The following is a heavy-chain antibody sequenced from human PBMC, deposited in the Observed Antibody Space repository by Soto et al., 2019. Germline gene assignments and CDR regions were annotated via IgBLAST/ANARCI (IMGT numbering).Heavy chain of an antibody. D-gene: IGHD6-13*01. CDR2: CRNKAKGFTT. J-gene: IGHJ6*02. V-gene: IGHV3-72*01. CDR3: VRAADGTYSYRYRLDV. Sequence: GWSLRLSCAASGFSFSDHYMDWGRQAPGKGLEWVARCRNKAKGFTTEYAASVNGRFTISRDDSKNALYLQMSSLKSDDTAVYYCVRAADGTYSYRYRLDVWGQGTTLPVSS. CDR1: GFSFSDHY.